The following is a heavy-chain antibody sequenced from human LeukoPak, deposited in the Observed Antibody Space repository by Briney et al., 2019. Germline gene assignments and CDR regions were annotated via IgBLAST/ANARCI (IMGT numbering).Heavy chain of an antibody. CDR2: ITTRSRTI. CDR1: GFTFSSYE. CDR3: ARDDTNGGIDH. V-gene: IGHV3-48*03. D-gene: IGHD3-16*01. J-gene: IGHJ4*02. Sequence: GGSLRLSCAASGFTFSSYEMNWVRQAPGKGLEWIAYITTRSRTIYHADSMEGRFTISRDDAKNSLYLQMNSLRAEDTAVYYCARDDTNGGIDHWGQGTLVTVSS.